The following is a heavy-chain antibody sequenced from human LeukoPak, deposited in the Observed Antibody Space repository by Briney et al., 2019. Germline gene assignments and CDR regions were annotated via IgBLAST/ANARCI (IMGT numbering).Heavy chain of an antibody. V-gene: IGHV3-23*01. D-gene: IGHD1-20*01. Sequence: GGSLRLSCAASGFTFSSYAMSWVRQAPGKGLEWVSGISGSGGNTYYVDSVKGRFTISRDNSKNKFYLQMNSLRAEDTAVYYCVKAAGIIGTTYFDYWGQETLVTVSS. CDR1: GFTFSSYA. J-gene: IGHJ4*02. CDR2: ISGSGGNT. CDR3: VKAAGIIGTTYFDY.